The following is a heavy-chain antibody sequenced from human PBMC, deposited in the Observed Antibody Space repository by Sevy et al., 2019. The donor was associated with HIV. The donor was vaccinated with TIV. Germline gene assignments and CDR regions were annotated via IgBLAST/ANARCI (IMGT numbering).Heavy chain of an antibody. CDR1: GFTFSSYG. V-gene: IGHV3-30*18. CDR2: ISYDGSNK. J-gene: IGHJ4*02. D-gene: IGHD6-19*01. CDR3: AKGTSSGYDY. Sequence: GGSLRLSSAASGFTFSSYGMHWVRQAPGKGLEWVAVISYDGSNKYYADSVKGRFTISRDNSKNTLYLQMNSLRAEDTAVYYCAKGTSSGYDYWGQGTLVTVSS.